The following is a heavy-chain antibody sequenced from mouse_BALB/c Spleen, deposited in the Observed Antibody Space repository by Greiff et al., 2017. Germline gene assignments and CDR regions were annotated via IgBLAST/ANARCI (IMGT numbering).Heavy chain of an antibody. Sequence: VQLQQPGAELVRPGASVKLSCKASGYTFTSYWINWVKQRPGQGLEWIGNIYPSDSYTNYNQKFKDKATLTVDKSSSTAYMQLSSPTSEDSAVYYCTRSLTVAYFDYWGQGTTLTVSS. J-gene: IGHJ2*01. CDR3: TRSLTVAYFDY. CDR2: IYPSDSYT. D-gene: IGHD1-1*01. CDR1: GYTFTSYW. V-gene: IGHV1-69*02.